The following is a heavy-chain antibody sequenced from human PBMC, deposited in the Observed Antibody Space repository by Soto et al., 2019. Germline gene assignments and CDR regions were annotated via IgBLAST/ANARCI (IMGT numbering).Heavy chain of an antibody. V-gene: IGHV3-21*01. J-gene: IGHJ4*02. CDR2: ISSSSSYI. CDR1: GFTFSSYS. Sequence: GWSLRLSCAASGFTFSSYSMNWVRQAPGKGLEWVSSISSSSSYIYYADSVKGRFTISRDNAKNSLYLQMNSLRAEDTAVYYCARGEQARYSSSWPTDYWGQGTLVTVYS. CDR3: ARGEQARYSSSWPTDY. D-gene: IGHD6-13*01.